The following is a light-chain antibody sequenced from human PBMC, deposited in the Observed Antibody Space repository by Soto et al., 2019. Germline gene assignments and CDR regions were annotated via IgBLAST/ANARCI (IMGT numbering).Light chain of an antibody. Sequence: EFVLTQSPGTLSLSPGERVTLSCRASQTVRNNYLAWCQQKPGQAPRLLIYDASSRATGIPDRFSGGGSGTDFTLTISRLEPEDFAVYYCQQFSSYPLTFGGGTKVDIK. V-gene: IGKV3-20*01. J-gene: IGKJ4*01. CDR1: QTVRNNY. CDR3: QQFSSYPLT. CDR2: DAS.